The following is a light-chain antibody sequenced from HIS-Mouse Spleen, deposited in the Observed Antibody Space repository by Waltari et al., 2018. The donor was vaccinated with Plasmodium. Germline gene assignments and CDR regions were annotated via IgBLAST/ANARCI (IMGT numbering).Light chain of an antibody. V-gene: IGLV2-23*01. CDR3: CSYAGSSTNWV. J-gene: IGLJ3*02. CDR1: SSDVGSYHL. Sequence: QSALTQPASVSGSPGQSITISCTGTSSDVGSYHLVPWYQQHPGKAHKLMIYEGSKRPSGVSNRFSGSKSGNTASLTISGLQAEDEADYYCCSYAGSSTNWVFGGGTKLTVL. CDR2: EGS.